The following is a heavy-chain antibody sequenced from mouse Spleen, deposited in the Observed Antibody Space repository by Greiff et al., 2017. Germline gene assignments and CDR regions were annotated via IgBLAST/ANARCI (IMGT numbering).Heavy chain of an antibody. Sequence: VQLQQSGPELVKPGASVKISCKASGYTFTDYYMNWVKQSHGKSLEWIGDINPNNGGTSYNQKFKGKATLTVDKSSSTAYMELRSLTSEDSAVYYCARGAYRYGFDYWGQGTTLTVSS. CDR3: ARGAYRYGFDY. CDR2: INPNNGGT. CDR1: GYTFTDYY. V-gene: IGHV1-26*01. D-gene: IGHD2-14*01. J-gene: IGHJ2*01.